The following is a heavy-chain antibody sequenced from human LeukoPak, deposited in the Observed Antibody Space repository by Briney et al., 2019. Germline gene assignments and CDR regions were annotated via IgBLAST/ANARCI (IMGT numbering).Heavy chain of an antibody. CDR2: IYPGDSDA. D-gene: IGHD1-26*01. V-gene: IGHV5-51*01. J-gene: IGHJ4*02. Sequence: GESLKISCKGSGYSFTNYWIGWVRQMPGKGLKWMGIIYPGDSDARYSPSFQGQVTISADKSISTAYLQWSGLKASDTAMYYCARRRDLYSGSYYTFDYWGQGTLVTVSS. CDR1: GYSFTNYW. CDR3: ARRRDLYSGSYYTFDY.